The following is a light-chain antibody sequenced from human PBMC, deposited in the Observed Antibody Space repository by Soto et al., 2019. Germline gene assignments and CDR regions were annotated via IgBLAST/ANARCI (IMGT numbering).Light chain of an antibody. Sequence: DIQMTQSPSSLSASAGDRVTITCRASQDISNYLAWYQQRPGKVPKLLIYTASTLQSGVPSRFSGSGSGAEFTLTISSLQPEDVATYYCQKYNSAPWTFGQGTNVEIK. CDR2: TAS. CDR1: QDISNY. J-gene: IGKJ1*01. CDR3: QKYNSAPWT. V-gene: IGKV1-27*01.